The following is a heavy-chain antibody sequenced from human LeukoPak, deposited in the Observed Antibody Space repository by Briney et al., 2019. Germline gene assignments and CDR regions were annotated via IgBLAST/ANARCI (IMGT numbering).Heavy chain of an antibody. Sequence: GVSLRLSCAASGFTFSTYWMHWVRQAPGKGLVWVSRIKSDGGTNYADSVKGRFTISRDNAKKTVSLQMNSLRPEDTGVYYCARAPSEIGGYYPEYFRHWGKGTLVTVSS. CDR1: GFTFSTYW. V-gene: IGHV3-74*01. CDR2: IKSDGGT. CDR3: ARAPSEIGGYYPEYFRH. J-gene: IGHJ1*01. D-gene: IGHD3-22*01.